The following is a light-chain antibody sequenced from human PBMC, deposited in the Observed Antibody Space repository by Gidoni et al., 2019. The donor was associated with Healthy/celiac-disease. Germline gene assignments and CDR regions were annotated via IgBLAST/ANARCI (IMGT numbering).Light chain of an antibody. CDR1: QSVISSY. Sequence: IVLTQSPGTLSLSPGQRATLPCRASQSVISSYLAWYQQKPGRAPRLLIYGASSRATGVPDRFSGSRSGTDFTLTISRLEPEDFAVYYCQQYGSSRKLTFGEGTKVEIK. CDR3: QQYGSSRKLT. V-gene: IGKV3-20*01. J-gene: IGKJ4*01. CDR2: GAS.